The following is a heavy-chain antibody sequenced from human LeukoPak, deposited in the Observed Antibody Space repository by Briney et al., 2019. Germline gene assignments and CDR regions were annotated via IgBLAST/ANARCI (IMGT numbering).Heavy chain of an antibody. D-gene: IGHD5/OR15-5a*01. CDR3: ARAIEVSSYAGKAFDI. CDR1: GGSISSSSYY. Sequence: SETLSLTCTVSGGSISSSSYYWGWIRQPPGKGLEWIGSIYYSGSTYYNPSLKSRVTISVDTSKNQFSLKLSSVTAADTAVYYCARAIEVSSYAGKAFDIWGQGTMVTFSS. J-gene: IGHJ3*02. CDR2: IYYSGST. V-gene: IGHV4-39*07.